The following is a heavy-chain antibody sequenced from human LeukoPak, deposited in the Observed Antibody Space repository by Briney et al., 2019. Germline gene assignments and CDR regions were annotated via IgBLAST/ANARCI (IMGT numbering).Heavy chain of an antibody. Sequence: AGGSLRLSCAASGFTFSTYGMSWVRQAPGKGLEWVSAISGSGGDTYYTDSVKGRFTISRDNSKNTLYLQMNSLRAEDTAIYYCAKSSPLRRALWGQGTLVTVSS. V-gene: IGHV3-23*01. CDR2: ISGSGGDT. CDR1: GFTFSTYG. J-gene: IGHJ4*02. D-gene: IGHD6-6*01. CDR3: AKSSPLRRAL.